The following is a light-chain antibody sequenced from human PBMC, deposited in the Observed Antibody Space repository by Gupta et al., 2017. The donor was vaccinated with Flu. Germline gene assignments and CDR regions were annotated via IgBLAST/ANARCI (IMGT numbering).Light chain of an antibody. CDR2: WAS. V-gene: IGKV4-1*01. J-gene: IGKJ1*01. CDR3: HQYDSTPRT. Sequence: LGERATINCKSSQSVLHSSNNENYLAWYQQKPGQPPKLLISWASTRQSGVPDRFSGSGSGTDFTLTISSLQAEDVAIYYCHQYDSTPRTFGQGTKVEIK. CDR1: QSVLHSSNNENY.